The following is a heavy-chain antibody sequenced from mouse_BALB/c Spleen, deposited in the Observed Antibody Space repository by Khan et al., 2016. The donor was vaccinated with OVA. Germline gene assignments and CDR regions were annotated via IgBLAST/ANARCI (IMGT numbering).Heavy chain of an antibody. D-gene: IGHD3-3*01. CDR1: GFNIKDYY. J-gene: IGHJ4*01. CDR2: IDPENGDT. Sequence: VQLKQSGAELVRPGASVKLSCTASGFNIKDYYMHWVKQRPEQGLEWIGWIDPENGDTEYAPNFQGKATMTADTSSNTAYLQLRSLTSADTSVDYCNGGRDYAMDYWGQGTTVTVSA. CDR3: NGGRDYAMDY. V-gene: IGHV14-4*02.